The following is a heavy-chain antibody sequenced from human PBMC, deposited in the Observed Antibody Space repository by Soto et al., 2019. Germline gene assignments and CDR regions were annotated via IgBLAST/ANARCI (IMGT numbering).Heavy chain of an antibody. CDR1: GYTFTSYG. Sequence: WASVKVSCKASGYTFTSYGISWVRQAPGQGLEWMGWISAYNGNTNYAQKLQGRVTMTTDTSTSTAYMELRSLRSDDTAVYYCARFDYYGSGSPGEVDYWGQGTLVTVSS. CDR3: ARFDYYGSGSPGEVDY. J-gene: IGHJ4*02. V-gene: IGHV1-18*04. CDR2: ISAYNGNT. D-gene: IGHD3-10*01.